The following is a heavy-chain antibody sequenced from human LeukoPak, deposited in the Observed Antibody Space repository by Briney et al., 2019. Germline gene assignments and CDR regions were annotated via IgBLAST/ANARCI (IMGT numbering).Heavy chain of an antibody. V-gene: IGHV3-30*04. CDR3: AREGGYSGYDFDY. CDR1: GFSFSSYA. D-gene: IGHD5-12*01. Sequence: GRSLRLSCTASGFSFSSYAMHWVRQAPGKGLEWVAVILYDGSTKYYADSVKGRFTISRDNAKNSLYLQMNSLRAEDTAVYYCAREGGYSGYDFDYWGQGTLVTVSS. J-gene: IGHJ4*02. CDR2: ILYDGSTK.